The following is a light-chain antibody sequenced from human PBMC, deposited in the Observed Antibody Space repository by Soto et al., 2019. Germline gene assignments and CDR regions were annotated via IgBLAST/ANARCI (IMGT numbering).Light chain of an antibody. CDR3: SSYEGSNNFV. V-gene: IGLV2-8*01. Sequence: QSVLTQPPSASGSPGQSVTISCTGTSSDVGGYDYVSWYQQHPGKAPKLMIYEVTKRPSGVPDRFSGSKSGNTASLTLSGLQAEDEADYYCSSYEGSNNFVFGTGTKVTVL. CDR1: SSDVGGYDY. J-gene: IGLJ1*01. CDR2: EVT.